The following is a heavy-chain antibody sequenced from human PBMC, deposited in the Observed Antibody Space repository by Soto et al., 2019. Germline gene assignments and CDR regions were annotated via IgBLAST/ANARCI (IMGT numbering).Heavy chain of an antibody. CDR2: IYYSGST. CDR1: GGSISSGGYY. Sequence: PSETLSLTCTVSGGSISSGGYYWSWIRQHPGKGLEWIGYIYYSGSTYYNPSLKSRVTISVDTSKNQFSLKLSSVTAADTAVYYCARENYYSSGYYSPYWGQGTLVPVSS. V-gene: IGHV4-31*03. D-gene: IGHD3-22*01. CDR3: ARENYYSSGYYSPY. J-gene: IGHJ4*02.